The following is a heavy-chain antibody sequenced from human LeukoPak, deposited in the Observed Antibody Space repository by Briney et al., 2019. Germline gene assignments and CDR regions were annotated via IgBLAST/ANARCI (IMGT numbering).Heavy chain of an antibody. CDR3: ASMGGSSGWYYSY. Sequence: PSETLSLTCTVSGGSISSYYWSWIRQPPGKGLEWIGYIYYSGSTNYNPSLKSRVTISVDTSKNQFSLKLSSVTAADTAVYYCASMGGSSGWYYSYWGQGTLVTVSS. CDR2: IYYSGST. J-gene: IGHJ4*02. V-gene: IGHV4-59*12. CDR1: GGSISSYY. D-gene: IGHD6-19*01.